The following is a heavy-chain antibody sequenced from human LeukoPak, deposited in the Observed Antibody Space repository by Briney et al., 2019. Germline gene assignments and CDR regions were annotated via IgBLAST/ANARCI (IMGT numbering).Heavy chain of an antibody. CDR3: ARGPRFGELLWHWFDP. D-gene: IGHD3-10*01. J-gene: IGHJ5*02. Sequence: SETLSLTCTVSGGSISNSGYYWAWIRQPPGKGLEWIGSIYYGGSTYYNPSLKSRVTISVDTSKNQFSLKLRSVTAADTAVYYCARGPRFGELLWHWFDPWGQGTLVTVSS. CDR1: GGSISNSGYY. V-gene: IGHV4-39*01. CDR2: IYYGGST.